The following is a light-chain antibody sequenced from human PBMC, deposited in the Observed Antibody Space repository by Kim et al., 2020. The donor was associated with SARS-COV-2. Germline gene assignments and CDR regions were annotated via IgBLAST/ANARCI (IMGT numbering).Light chain of an antibody. Sequence: VTISCTGSSSNIGACYDVHWYQQLPGTAPKLLIFDNSNRPSGVPDRFSGSKSGTSASLAITGLQAEDEADYYCQSYDSSLSGSRVFGTGTKVTVL. CDR2: DNS. J-gene: IGLJ1*01. CDR1: SSNIGACYD. V-gene: IGLV1-40*01. CDR3: QSYDSSLSGSRV.